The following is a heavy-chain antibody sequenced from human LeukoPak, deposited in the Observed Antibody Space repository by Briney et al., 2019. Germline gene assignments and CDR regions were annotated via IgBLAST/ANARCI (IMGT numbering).Heavy chain of an antibody. CDR1: GFTVSSNY. J-gene: IGHJ4*02. Sequence: GGSLRLSCAASGFTVSSNYMSWVRQAPGEGLEWVSVIYSGGSTYYADSVKGRFTISRDNSKNTLYLQMNSLRAEDTAVYCCASGGSSWMGHFDYWGQGTLVTVSS. CDR3: ASGGSSWMGHFDY. V-gene: IGHV3-66*01. CDR2: IYSGGST. D-gene: IGHD6-13*01.